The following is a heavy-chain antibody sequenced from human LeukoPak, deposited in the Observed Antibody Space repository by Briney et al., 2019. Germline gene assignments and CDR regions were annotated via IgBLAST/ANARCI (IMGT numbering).Heavy chain of an antibody. V-gene: IGHV1-46*01. CDR1: GYTFTSYY. D-gene: IGHD3/OR15-3a*01. J-gene: IGHJ3*02. CDR2: INPSGGST. CDR3: ARELGLEDGTDAFDI. Sequence: VASVKVSCKASGYTFTSYYMHWVRQAPGQGLEWMGIINPSGGSTSYAQKFQGRVTMTRDTSTSTVYMELSSLRSEDTAVYYCARELGLEDGTDAFDIWGQGTMVTVSS.